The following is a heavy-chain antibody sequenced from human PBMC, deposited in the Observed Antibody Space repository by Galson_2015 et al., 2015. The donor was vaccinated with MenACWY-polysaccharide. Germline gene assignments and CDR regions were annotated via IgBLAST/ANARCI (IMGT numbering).Heavy chain of an antibody. D-gene: IGHD1-26*01. Sequence: LSLTSAVSDYSIRSGYFWGWIRQPPGKGLEWIASIFHSGTTYYNPSLKSRVTISVDTSKNQFSLKLSSVTAADTAVYYCARVEKYSGSFYILYWGQGTLVTVSS. CDR1: DYSIRSGYF. V-gene: IGHV4-38-2*01. CDR3: ARVEKYSGSFYILY. J-gene: IGHJ4*02. CDR2: IFHSGTT.